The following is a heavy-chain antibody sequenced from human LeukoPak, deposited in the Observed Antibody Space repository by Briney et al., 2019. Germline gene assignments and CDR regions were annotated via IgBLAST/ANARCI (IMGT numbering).Heavy chain of an antibody. V-gene: IGHV3-74*01. CDR1: GFTFSIYW. Sequence: SGGSLRLSCAASGFTFSIYWMHWVRQAPGKGLVWVSRINSDGSSTSYADSVKGRFTISRDNAKNTLYLQMNSLRAGDTAVYYCAREVEMATTPFDYWGQGILVTVSS. CDR2: INSDGSST. J-gene: IGHJ4*02. D-gene: IGHD5-24*01. CDR3: AREVEMATTPFDY.